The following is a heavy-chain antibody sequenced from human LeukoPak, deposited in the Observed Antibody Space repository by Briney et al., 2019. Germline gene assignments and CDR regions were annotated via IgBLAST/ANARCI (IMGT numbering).Heavy chain of an antibody. CDR3: ARAARPRNFDY. CDR1: AYSISNGFV. D-gene: IGHD6-6*01. J-gene: IGHJ4*02. CDR2: IYHSGTT. Sequence: PSETLSLTCTVSAYSISNGFVWGWIRQPPGKGLEWIASIYHSGTTYYNPSLKSRVTMSVDTSKNQFSLRLSSVTAADTAVYYRARAARPRNFDYWGQGTLVTVSS. V-gene: IGHV4-38-2*02.